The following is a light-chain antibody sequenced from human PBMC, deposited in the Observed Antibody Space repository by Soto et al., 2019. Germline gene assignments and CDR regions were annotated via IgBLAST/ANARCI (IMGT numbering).Light chain of an antibody. Sequence: EMVLTQSPGTLSLSPGERATLSCRASQSVSSTYLAWYQQKPGQAPRLLIYGASSRATGTPDRFSGSGSGTDFALTISRLEPEDFAVYYCQQYGASPIYTFGQGTKLEIK. CDR3: QQYGASPIYT. CDR1: QSVSSTY. J-gene: IGKJ2*01. CDR2: GAS. V-gene: IGKV3-20*01.